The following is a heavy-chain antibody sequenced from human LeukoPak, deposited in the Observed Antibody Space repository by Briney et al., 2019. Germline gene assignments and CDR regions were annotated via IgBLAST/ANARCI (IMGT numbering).Heavy chain of an antibody. CDR2: ISGSGGST. CDR1: GFTFSSYA. CDR3: AKLSFAPNYYDSSGPFDY. J-gene: IGHJ4*02. Sequence: GGSLRLSCAAAGFTFSSYAMSWVRQAPGKGLEWVSAISGSGGSTYYADSVKGRFTISRDNSKNTLYLQMNSLRAEDTAVYYCAKLSFAPNYYDSSGPFDYWGQGTLVTVSS. V-gene: IGHV3-23*01. D-gene: IGHD3-22*01.